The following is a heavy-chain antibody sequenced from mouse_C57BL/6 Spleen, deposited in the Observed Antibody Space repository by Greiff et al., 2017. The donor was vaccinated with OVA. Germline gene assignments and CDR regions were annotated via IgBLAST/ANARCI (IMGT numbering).Heavy chain of an antibody. D-gene: IGHD1-1*01. J-gene: IGHJ3*01. V-gene: IGHV1-9*01. CDR2: IFPGSGST. Sequence: VQLQQSGAELMKPGASVKLSCKATGYTFTGYWIEWVKQRPGHGLEWIGEIFPGSGSTNYNEKFKGKATLTADKSSNTAYMQLSRLTTEDSAFFYCARDYYCSARGFAYWGQGTLVTVSA. CDR3: ARDYYCSARGFAY. CDR1: GYTFTGYW.